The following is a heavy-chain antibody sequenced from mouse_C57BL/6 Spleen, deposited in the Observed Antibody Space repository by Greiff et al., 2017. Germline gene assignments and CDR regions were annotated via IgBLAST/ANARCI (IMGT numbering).Heavy chain of an antibody. V-gene: IGHV1-64*01. CDR3: ARKLRSDYYAMDY. CDR1: GYTFTSYW. D-gene: IGHD1-1*01. Sequence: VQLQQSGAELVKPGASVKLSCKASGYTFTSYWMHWVKQRPGQGLEWIGMIHPNSGSTNYNEKFKSKATLTVDKSSSTAYMQLSSLTSEDSAVYYCARKLRSDYYAMDYWGQGTSVTVSS. J-gene: IGHJ4*01. CDR2: IHPNSGST.